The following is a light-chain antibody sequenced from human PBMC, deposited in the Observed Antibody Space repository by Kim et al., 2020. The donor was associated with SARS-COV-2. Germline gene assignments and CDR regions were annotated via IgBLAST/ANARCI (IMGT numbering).Light chain of an antibody. Sequence: GQSVTIACTGTSSDVVGYNYVSWFQQHPGKVPKLMIYAVSQRPSGVPDRFSGSKSGNTASLTVSGLQPEDEADYYCSSYADSNNFVFGTGTKVTVL. CDR3: SSYADSNNFV. J-gene: IGLJ1*01. V-gene: IGLV2-8*01. CDR1: SSDVVGYNY. CDR2: AVS.